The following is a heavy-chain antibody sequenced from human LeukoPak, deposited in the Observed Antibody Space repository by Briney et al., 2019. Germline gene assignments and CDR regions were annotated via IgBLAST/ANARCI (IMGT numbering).Heavy chain of an antibody. D-gene: IGHD5-18*01. V-gene: IGHV3-30*18. J-gene: IGHJ6*03. Sequence: QSGGSLRLSCAASGFTFSNYGMHWVRQAPGKGLEWVAIISYDGSHKYYADSVKGRFTISRDNSKNTLYLQMNSLRAEDTAVYYCAKSGYSYGSYDYYYYYYMDVWGKGTTVTVSS. CDR3: AKSGYSYGSYDYYYYYYMDV. CDR1: GFTFSNYG. CDR2: ISYDGSHK.